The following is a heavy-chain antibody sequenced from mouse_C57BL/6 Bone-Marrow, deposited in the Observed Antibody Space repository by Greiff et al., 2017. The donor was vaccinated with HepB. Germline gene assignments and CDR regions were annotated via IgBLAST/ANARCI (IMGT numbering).Heavy chain of an antibody. D-gene: IGHD1-1*01. CDR3: VRVYGSSYGFAY. V-gene: IGHV10-3*01. CDR1: GFTFNTYA. CDR2: IRSTSSNYAT. J-gene: IGHJ3*01. Sequence: DVQLVESGGGLVQPKGSLKLSCAASGFTFNTYAMHWVRQAPGKGLEWVARIRSTSSNYATYYADSVKDRFTISRDYSQSMHYLQMNNLKTEDTAIYCCVRVYGSSYGFAYWGQGTLVTVSA.